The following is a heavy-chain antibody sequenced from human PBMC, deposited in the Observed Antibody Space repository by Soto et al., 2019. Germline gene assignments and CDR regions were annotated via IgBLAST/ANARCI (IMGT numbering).Heavy chain of an antibody. J-gene: IGHJ4*02. D-gene: IGHD6-13*01. Sequence: EVQLVESGGGLVQPGRSLRLSCAASGFTFDDYAMHWVRQAPGKGLEWVSGISWNSGSIGYADSVKGRFASSRDNAKNSLYLQMNSLRAEDTALYYFAKEMIAAAGYFDYWGQGTLVTVSS. CDR2: ISWNSGSI. CDR3: AKEMIAAAGYFDY. V-gene: IGHV3-9*01. CDR1: GFTFDDYA.